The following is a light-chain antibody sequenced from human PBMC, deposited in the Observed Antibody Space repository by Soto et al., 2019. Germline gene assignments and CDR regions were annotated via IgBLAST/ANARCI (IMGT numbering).Light chain of an antibody. CDR3: GSWDDSLDGWV. V-gene: IGLV1-44*01. CDR2: SFD. CDR1: SSNIGSNS. Sequence: QSVLSQPPSASGTPGQRVTISCSGSSSNIGSNSVNWYQQLPGAAPTLLIYSFDQRPSGVPDRFSGSKSGTSASLAISGLQYQDEADYYCGSWDDSLDGWVFGGGTKLTVL. J-gene: IGLJ3*02.